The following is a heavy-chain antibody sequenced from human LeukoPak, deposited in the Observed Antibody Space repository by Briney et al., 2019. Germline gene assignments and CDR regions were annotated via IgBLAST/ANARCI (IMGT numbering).Heavy chain of an antibody. Sequence: PGGSLRLSCAASGLTFSSYAMSWVRQAPGKGLEWVSAISGSGGSTYYADSVKGRFTISRDNSKNTLYLQMNSLRAEDTAVYYCAKDWRVKAYQLPEYYFDYWGQGTLVTVSS. CDR2: ISGSGGST. V-gene: IGHV3-23*01. CDR3: AKDWRVKAYQLPEYYFDY. D-gene: IGHD2-2*01. CDR1: GLTFSSYA. J-gene: IGHJ4*02.